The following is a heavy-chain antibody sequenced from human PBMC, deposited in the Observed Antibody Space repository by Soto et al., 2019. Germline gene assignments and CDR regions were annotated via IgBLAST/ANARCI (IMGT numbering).Heavy chain of an antibody. D-gene: IGHD3-10*01. CDR3: ARDLNYYGSGIHYYFDY. CDR2: INPSGGST. Sequence: ASVQVSCKASGYTFTSYYMHWVRQAPGQGLEWMGIINPSGGSTSYAQKFQGRVTMARDTSTSTVYMELSSLRSEDTAVYYCARDLNYYGSGIHYYFDYWGQGTLVTVSS. V-gene: IGHV1-46*03. J-gene: IGHJ4*02. CDR1: GYTFTSYY.